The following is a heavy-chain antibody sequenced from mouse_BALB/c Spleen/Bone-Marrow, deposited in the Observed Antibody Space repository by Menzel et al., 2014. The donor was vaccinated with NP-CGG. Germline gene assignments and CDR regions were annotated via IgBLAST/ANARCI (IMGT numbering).Heavy chain of an antibody. CDR3: SRGRRDALDY. Sequence: LVESGAELVKPGASVKLSCKASGYTFTSYYMYWVKQRPGQGLEWFGEINPSNGGTNFNEKFKNKATLTVDKYSSTAYMQLSSLTSEDSAVYYCSRGRRDALDYWGQGTSVTVSS. CDR1: GYTFTSYY. V-gene: IGHV1S81*02. CDR2: INPSNGGT. J-gene: IGHJ4*01.